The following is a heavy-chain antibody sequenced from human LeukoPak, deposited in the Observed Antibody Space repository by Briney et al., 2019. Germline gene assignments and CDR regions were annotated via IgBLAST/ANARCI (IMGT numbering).Heavy chain of an antibody. Sequence: SETLSLTCAVYGGSFSGYYWSWIRQPPGKGLEWIGEINHSGSTNYNPSLKSRVTISVDTSKNQFSLKLSSVTAADTAVYYCARHRKSGYYGSGSYYHVGWFDPWGQGTLVTVSS. CDR2: INHSGST. D-gene: IGHD3-10*01. CDR3: ARHRKSGYYGSGSYYHVGWFDP. J-gene: IGHJ5*02. CDR1: GGSFSGYY. V-gene: IGHV4-34*01.